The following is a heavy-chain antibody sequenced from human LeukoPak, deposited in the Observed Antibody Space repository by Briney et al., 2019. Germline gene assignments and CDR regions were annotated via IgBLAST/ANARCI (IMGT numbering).Heavy chain of an antibody. D-gene: IGHD4-17*01. CDR1: GFTFSSYG. CDR2: IWHDGSNK. V-gene: IGHV3-33*01. J-gene: IGHJ3*02. Sequence: GGSLRLSCAASGFTFSSYGMHWVRQAPGKGLEWVAVIWHDGSNKYYADSVKGRFTISRDNSKNTLYLQMNSLRAEDTAVYYCARNQDYGVYNSVGAFDIWGQGTMVTVSS. CDR3: ARNQDYGVYNSVGAFDI.